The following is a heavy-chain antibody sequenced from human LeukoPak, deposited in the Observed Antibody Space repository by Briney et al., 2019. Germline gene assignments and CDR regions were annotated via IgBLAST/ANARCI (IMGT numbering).Heavy chain of an antibody. Sequence: GGSLRLSCAASGFTFSDHYMDWVRQAPGKGLVWVSRITNDRSSTTYADSVKGRFTISRDNAKNMLYLQVNSLRAEDTAVYSTQQGGNPAYWGQGTLVTVSS. J-gene: IGHJ4*02. CDR1: GFTFSDHY. D-gene: IGHD1-14*01. CDR2: ITNDRSST. V-gene: IGHV3-74*01. CDR3: QQGGNPAY.